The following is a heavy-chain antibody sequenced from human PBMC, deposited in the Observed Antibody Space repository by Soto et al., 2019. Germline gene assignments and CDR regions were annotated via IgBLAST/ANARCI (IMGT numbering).Heavy chain of an antibody. V-gene: IGHV1-24*01. CDR1: GYTLTELS. J-gene: IGHJ4*02. CDR2: FDPEDGET. CDR3: ATYRRTMVRGVIPNFDY. D-gene: IGHD3-10*01. Sequence: ASVKVSCKVSGYTLTELSMHWVRQAPGKGLEWMGGFDPEDGETIYAQKFQGRVTMTEDTSTDTAYMELSSLRSEDTAVYYCATYRRTMVRGVIPNFDYWGQGTLITVSS.